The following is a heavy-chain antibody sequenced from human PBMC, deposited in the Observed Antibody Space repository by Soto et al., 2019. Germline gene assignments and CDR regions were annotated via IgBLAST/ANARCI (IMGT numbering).Heavy chain of an antibody. CDR3: ARGRLVYYYYYGMDV. Sequence: SETLSLTCAVYGGSFSGYYWSWIRQPPGKGLEWIGEINHSGSTNYNPSLKSRVTISVDTSKNQFSLKLSSVTAADTAVYYCARGRLVYYYYYGMDVWGQGTTVTVSS. V-gene: IGHV4-34*01. CDR1: GGSFSGYY. J-gene: IGHJ6*02. CDR2: INHSGST.